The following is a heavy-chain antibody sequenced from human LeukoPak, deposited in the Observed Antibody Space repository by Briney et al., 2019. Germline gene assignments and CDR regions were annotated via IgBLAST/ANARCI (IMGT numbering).Heavy chain of an antibody. V-gene: IGHV1-46*01. CDR2: INPSGGST. CDR3: ASLASGSSGYGFYGMDV. CDR1: GYTFTNYY. D-gene: IGHD3-22*01. Sequence: GASVKVCCKASGYTFTNYYMHWVRQAPGQGLEWMGIINPSGGSTSYAQKFQGRVTMTRDTSTSTVYMELSSLRSEDTAVYYCASLASGSSGYGFYGMDVWGQGTTVTVSS. J-gene: IGHJ6*02.